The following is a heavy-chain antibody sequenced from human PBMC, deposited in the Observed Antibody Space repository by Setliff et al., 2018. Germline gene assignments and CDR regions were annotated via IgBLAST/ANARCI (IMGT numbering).Heavy chain of an antibody. CDR2: ITDTGRT. V-gene: IGHV4-34*01. CDR3: ARGAPQRSSFDSRYMDV. CDR1: GGPLSGFS. D-gene: IGHD1-1*01. Sequence: PSETLSLTCTVYGGPLSGFSWNWIRQSPGGGLEWIGEITDTGRTKYIPSLKSRATISIHMSWNRFSLRLSSLTAADTAVYYCARGAPQRSSFDSRYMDVWDKGATVTVSS. J-gene: IGHJ6*03.